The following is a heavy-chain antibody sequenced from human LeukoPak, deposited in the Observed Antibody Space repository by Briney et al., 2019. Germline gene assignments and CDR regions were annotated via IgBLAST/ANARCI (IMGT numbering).Heavy chain of an antibody. CDR2: IRYDGSNK. J-gene: IGHJ4*02. Sequence: GGSLRLSCAASGFTFSSYGMHWVRQAPGKGLEWVAFIRYDGSNKYYADSVKGRFTISRDNSKNTLYLQMNSLRAEDTAVYYCAKDREAATSFVDYWGQGTLVIVSS. CDR1: GFTFSSYG. CDR3: AKDREAATSFVDY. D-gene: IGHD2-15*01. V-gene: IGHV3-30*02.